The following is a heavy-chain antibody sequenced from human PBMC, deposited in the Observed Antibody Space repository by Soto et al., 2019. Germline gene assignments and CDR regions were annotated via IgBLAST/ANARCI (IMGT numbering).Heavy chain of an antibody. CDR3: ARVPRYYGSGPPPDFDY. J-gene: IGHJ4*02. CDR2: ISAYNGNT. Sequence: GASVRVSCKASGCTFTSYGISWVRQAPGQGLEWMGWISAYNGNTNYAQKLQGRVTMTTDTSTSTAYMELRSLRSDDTAVYYCARVPRYYGSGPPPDFDYWGQGTLVTVSS. CDR1: GCTFTSYG. D-gene: IGHD3-10*01. V-gene: IGHV1-18*01.